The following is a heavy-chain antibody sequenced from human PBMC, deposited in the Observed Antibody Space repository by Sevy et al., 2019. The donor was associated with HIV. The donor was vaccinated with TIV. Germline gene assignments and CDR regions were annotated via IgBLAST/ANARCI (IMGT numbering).Heavy chain of an antibody. J-gene: IGHJ4*02. V-gene: IGHV3-23*01. CDR3: AEVTAMGSSSDN. D-gene: IGHD5-18*01. Sequence: GGSLRLSCAASGFTFSSYAMNWVRQAPGKGLEWVSGISGSGGSTYYADSVKGRFTISRDNSKSTLSLQMNSLRAEDTAIYYCAEVTAMGSSSDNWGQGTLVTVSS. CDR1: GFTFSSYA. CDR2: ISGSGGST.